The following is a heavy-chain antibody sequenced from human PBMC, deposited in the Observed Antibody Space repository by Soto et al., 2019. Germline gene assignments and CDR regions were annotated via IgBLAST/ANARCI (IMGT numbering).Heavy chain of an antibody. V-gene: IGHV4-34*01. J-gene: IGHJ3*02. CDR3: ARGLLRVRKDRNSGYYWYDAFDI. D-gene: IGHD3-22*01. CDR2: INHSGST. Sequence: PSETLSLTCAVYGGSFSGYYWSWIRQPPGKGLEWIGEINHSGSTNYNPSLKSRVTISVDTSKNQFSLKLSSVTAADTAVYYCARGLLRVRKDRNSGYYWYDAFDIWGQGTMVTVSS. CDR1: GGSFSGYY.